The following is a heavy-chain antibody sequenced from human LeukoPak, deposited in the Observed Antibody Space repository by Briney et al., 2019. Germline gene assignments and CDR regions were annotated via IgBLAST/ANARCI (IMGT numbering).Heavy chain of an antibody. CDR1: GFTFSDFA. Sequence: GGSLRLSCAASGFTFSDFAMSWVRQAPGKGLEWVSTVSKSGESTHYADSVRGRFTISRDNSKNTLHLQMNSLRAEDTAVYYCARVTGLVVPFDSWGQGTV. CDR2: VSKSGEST. J-gene: IGHJ4*02. CDR3: ARVTGLVVPFDS. D-gene: IGHD1-26*01. V-gene: IGHV3-23*01.